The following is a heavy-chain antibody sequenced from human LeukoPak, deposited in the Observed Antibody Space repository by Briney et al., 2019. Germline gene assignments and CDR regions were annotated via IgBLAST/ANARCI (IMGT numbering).Heavy chain of an antibody. D-gene: IGHD3-9*01. CDR3: ARDPVGARYSDWLRVPYDAFDI. J-gene: IGHJ3*02. Sequence: GGSLRLSCAASGFTFSSYWMSWVRQAPGKGLEWVANIKQDGSEKYYVDSVKGRFTISRDNAKNSLYLQMNSLRAEDTAVYYCARDPVGARYSDWLRVPYDAFDIWGQGTMVTVSS. CDR2: IKQDGSEK. CDR1: GFTFSSYW. V-gene: IGHV3-7*03.